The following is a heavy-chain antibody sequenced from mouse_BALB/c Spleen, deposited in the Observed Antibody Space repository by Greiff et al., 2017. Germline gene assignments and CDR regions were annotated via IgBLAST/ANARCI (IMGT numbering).Heavy chain of an antibody. CDR2: INPYNGAT. J-gene: IGHJ4*01. Sequence: VQLQQSGPELVKPGASVKISCKASGYSFTGYYMHWVKQSHVKSLEWIGRINPYNGATSYNQNFKDKASLTVDKSSSTAYMELHSLTSEDSAVYYCARVRDLIAMDYWGQGTSVTVSS. V-gene: IGHV1-31*01. CDR3: ARVRDLIAMDY. CDR1: GYSFTGYY.